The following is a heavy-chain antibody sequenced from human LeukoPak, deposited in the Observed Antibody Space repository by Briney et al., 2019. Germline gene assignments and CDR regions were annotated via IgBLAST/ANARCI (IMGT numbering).Heavy chain of an antibody. Sequence: GGSLRLSCAASGFTFRNFPMSWVRQAPGKGLEWVSGLSRGGAKTFYASSVKSRFTISRDNSKNTLYLQMNSLRAEDTAVYYCARVNSGSYWYFDLWGRGTLVTVSS. V-gene: IGHV3-23*01. CDR2: LSRGGAKT. CDR3: ARVNSGSYWYFDL. CDR1: GFTFRNFP. D-gene: IGHD1-26*01. J-gene: IGHJ2*01.